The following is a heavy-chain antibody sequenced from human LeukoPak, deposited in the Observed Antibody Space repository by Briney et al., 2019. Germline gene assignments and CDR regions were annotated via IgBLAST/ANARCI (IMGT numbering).Heavy chain of an antibody. D-gene: IGHD1-26*01. Sequence: SETLSLTCTVSGGSISSGSYSWSWIRQPAGKRLEWIGRIYTSGSTNYNPSLKSRVTISVDTSKNQFSLKLSSVTAADTAVYYCARGEERSFDYWGQGTLVTVSS. V-gene: IGHV4-61*02. J-gene: IGHJ4*02. CDR1: GGSISSGSYS. CDR3: ARGEERSFDY. CDR2: IYTSGST.